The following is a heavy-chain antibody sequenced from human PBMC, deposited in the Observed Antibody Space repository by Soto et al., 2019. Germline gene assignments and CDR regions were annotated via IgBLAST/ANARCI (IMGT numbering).Heavy chain of an antibody. J-gene: IGHJ6*02. CDR2: ISYDGSNK. V-gene: IGHV3-30*18. D-gene: IGHD6-13*01. Sequence: PGGSLRLSCAASGFTFSSYGMHWVRQAPGKGLEWVAVISYDGSNKYYADSVKGRFTISRDNSKKTLYLQMNSLRAEDTAVYYCAKEPRQLAFYYYYGMDVWGQGTTVTVSS. CDR3: AKEPRQLAFYYYYGMDV. CDR1: GFTFSSYG.